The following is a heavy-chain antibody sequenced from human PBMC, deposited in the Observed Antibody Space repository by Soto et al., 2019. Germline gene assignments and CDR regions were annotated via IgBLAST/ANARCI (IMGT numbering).Heavy chain of an antibody. Sequence: GGSLRLSCAASGFTFSSYAMSWVRQAPGKGLEWVSAISGSGGSTYYADSVKGRFTISRDNSKNTLYLQMNSLRAEDTAVYYCAKEGGAYSSGWYNWFDPWGQGTLVTVSS. CDR2: ISGSGGST. V-gene: IGHV3-23*01. CDR1: GFTFSSYA. J-gene: IGHJ5*02. D-gene: IGHD6-19*01. CDR3: AKEGGAYSSGWYNWFDP.